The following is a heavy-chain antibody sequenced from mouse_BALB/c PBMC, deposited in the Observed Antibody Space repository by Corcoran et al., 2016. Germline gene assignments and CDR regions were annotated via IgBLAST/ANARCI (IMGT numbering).Heavy chain of an antibody. Sequence: EVQLQQSGPELVKPGASVKISCKASGYSFTGYYMHWVKQSHVKSLEWIGRINPYNGATSYNQNFKDKASLTVDKSSSTAYMELHSLTSEDSAVYYCARSDGGTGFDYWGQCTTLTVSS. J-gene: IGHJ2*01. CDR3: ARSDGGTGFDY. V-gene: IGHV1-26*01. D-gene: IGHD4-1*01. CDR2: INPYNGAT. CDR1: GYSFTGYY.